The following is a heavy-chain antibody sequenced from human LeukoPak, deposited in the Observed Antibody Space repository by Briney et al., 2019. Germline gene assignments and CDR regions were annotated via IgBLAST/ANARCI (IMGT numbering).Heavy chain of an antibody. CDR3: ARDVAVAGTLVDY. V-gene: IGHV1-18*01. CDR2: ISAYNGNT. J-gene: IGHJ4*02. D-gene: IGHD6-19*01. Sequence: ASVKISCKASGYTFISYGISWVRQAPGQGHEWMGWISAYNGNTNYAQKLQGRVTMTTDTSTSTAYMELRSLRSDDTAVYYCARDVAVAGTLVDYWGQGTLVTVSS. CDR1: GYTFISYG.